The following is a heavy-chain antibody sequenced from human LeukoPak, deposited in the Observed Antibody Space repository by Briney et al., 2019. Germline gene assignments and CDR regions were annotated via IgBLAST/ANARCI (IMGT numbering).Heavy chain of an antibody. CDR3: ARESPVAAVGRSWFDP. Sequence: PGGSLRLSCAASGFTFSSDAMSWVRQAPGKGLEWVSTISGGGVTTYYADSVKGRLTISRDNSKNTVSLQMNSLRDDDTAVYFCARESPVAAVGRSWFDPWGQGTLVTVSS. J-gene: IGHJ5*02. CDR2: ISGGGVTT. V-gene: IGHV3-23*01. D-gene: IGHD6-13*01. CDR1: GFTFSSDA.